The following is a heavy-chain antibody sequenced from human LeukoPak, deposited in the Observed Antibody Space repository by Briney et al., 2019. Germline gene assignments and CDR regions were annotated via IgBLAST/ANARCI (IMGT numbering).Heavy chain of an antibody. CDR2: ISGYNGNT. V-gene: IGHV1-18*01. Sequence: ASVKVSCKASGYTFSSYGISWVRQAPGQGLEWMGWISGYNGNTNYAQKFKGRVTMTTDTSTNTAYMELSSLRSEDTAVYYCATEKLVAARPEGWFDPWGQGTLVTVSS. CDR1: GYTFSSYG. CDR3: ATEKLVAARPEGWFDP. J-gene: IGHJ5*02. D-gene: IGHD6-6*01.